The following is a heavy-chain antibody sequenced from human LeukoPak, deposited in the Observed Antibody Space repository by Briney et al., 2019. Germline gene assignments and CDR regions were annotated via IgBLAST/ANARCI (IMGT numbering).Heavy chain of an antibody. V-gene: IGHV3-48*03. D-gene: IGHD6-19*01. CDR3: ASGIQWLLQPWGAFDI. CDR1: GFTFSIYE. J-gene: IGHJ3*02. Sequence: GRCLRLSCAASGFTFSIYEMNWVRQAPGKGLEWGSYISISGSTVYYAASVKGRFTIPRDNAKNSLYLQMNSLRAEDTAVYYCASGIQWLLQPWGAFDIWGQGTMVTVSS. CDR2: ISISGSTV.